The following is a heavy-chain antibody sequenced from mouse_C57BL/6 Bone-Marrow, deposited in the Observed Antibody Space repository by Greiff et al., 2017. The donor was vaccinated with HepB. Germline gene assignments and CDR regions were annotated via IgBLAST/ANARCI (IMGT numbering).Heavy chain of an antibody. J-gene: IGHJ1*03. Sequence: VQLQQSGAELARPGASVKLSCKASGYTFTSYGISWVKQRTGQGLEWIGEIYPRSGNTYYNEKFKGKATLTADKSSSTAYMELRSLTSEDSAVYFCAREGGSSPCTEYFDVWGTGTTVTVSS. CDR3: AREGGSSPCTEYFDV. CDR1: GYTFTSYG. V-gene: IGHV1-81*01. CDR2: IYPRSGNT. D-gene: IGHD1-1*01.